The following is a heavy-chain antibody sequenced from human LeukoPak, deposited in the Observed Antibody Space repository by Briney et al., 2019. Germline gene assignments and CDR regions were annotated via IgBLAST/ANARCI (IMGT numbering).Heavy chain of an antibody. Sequence: GGSLRLSCAASGFTFSDYYMSWIRQAPGKGLEWVSYISSSGSTIYYADSVEGRFTISRDNAKSSLYLQMNSLRAEDTAVYYCARASSSWFGARGVTDYWGQGTLVTVSS. V-gene: IGHV3-11*01. J-gene: IGHJ4*02. CDR2: ISSSGSTI. D-gene: IGHD6-13*01. CDR1: GFTFSDYY. CDR3: ARASSSWFGARGVTDY.